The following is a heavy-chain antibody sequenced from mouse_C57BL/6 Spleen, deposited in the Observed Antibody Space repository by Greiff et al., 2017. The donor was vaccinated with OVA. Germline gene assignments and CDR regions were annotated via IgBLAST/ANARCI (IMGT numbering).Heavy chain of an antibody. D-gene: IGHD1-1*01. CDR3: ARDRGDGSSPHVDY. V-gene: IGHV5-4*01. Sequence: EVMLVESGGGLVKPGGSLKLSCAASGFTFSSYAMSWVRQTPEKRLEWVATLSDGGSYTYYPDNVKGRFTISRDNAKNNLYLQMSHLKSEDTAMYYCARDRGDGSSPHVDYWGQGTTLTVSS. CDR2: LSDGGSYT. J-gene: IGHJ2*01. CDR1: GFTFSSYA.